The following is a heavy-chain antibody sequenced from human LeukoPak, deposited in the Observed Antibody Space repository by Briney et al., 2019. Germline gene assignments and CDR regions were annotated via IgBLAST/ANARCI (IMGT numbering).Heavy chain of an antibody. Sequence: GRSLRLSCAASGFAFNTYAMHWVRQAPGQGLEWVAVICRDGSHKFYTNSVRGQFTISRDNSKNTVSLQMNNLRPEDTAFYYCAREFFGSGSYPDFWGQGTRVTVSS. J-gene: IGHJ4*02. D-gene: IGHD3-10*01. CDR2: ICRDGSHK. V-gene: IGHV3-33*01. CDR1: GFAFNTYA. CDR3: AREFFGSGSYPDF.